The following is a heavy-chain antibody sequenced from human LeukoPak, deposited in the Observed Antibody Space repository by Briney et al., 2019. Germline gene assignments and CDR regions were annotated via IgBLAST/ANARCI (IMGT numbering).Heavy chain of an antibody. CDR3: ARTGCSGGNCYYYYYGMDV. J-gene: IGHJ6*02. D-gene: IGHD2-15*01. CDR2: MNPNSGNT. CDR1: GYTFTSYD. Sequence: GASVKASCKASGYTFTSYDINWVRQATGQGLEWMGWMNPNSGNTGCARKFQGRVTMIRNTSISTAYMELSSLRSEDTAVYYCARTGCSGGNCYYYYYGMDVWGQGTTVTVSS. V-gene: IGHV1-8*01.